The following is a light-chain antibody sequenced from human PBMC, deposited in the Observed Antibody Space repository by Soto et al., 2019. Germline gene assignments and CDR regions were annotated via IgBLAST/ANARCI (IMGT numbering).Light chain of an antibody. CDR3: QQSYNPPLT. Sequence: DIEMTQSPSTLSASVGDRVTITCRASQSISSWLAWYQQKPGKAPKLLIYKASSLESGVPSRFSGSGSGTDFTLTISSLQPEDFANYFCQQSYNPPLTFGGGTKVDIK. CDR2: KAS. CDR1: QSISSW. J-gene: IGKJ4*01. V-gene: IGKV1-5*03.